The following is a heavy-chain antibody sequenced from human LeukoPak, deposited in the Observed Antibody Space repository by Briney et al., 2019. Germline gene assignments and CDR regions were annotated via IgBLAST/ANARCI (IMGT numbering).Heavy chain of an antibody. J-gene: IGHJ5*02. CDR1: GGSISSYY. CDR3: ARHPSGRMWLQQGGWFDP. V-gene: IGHV4-39*01. D-gene: IGHD5-24*01. Sequence: SETLSLTCTVSGGSISSYYWGWIRQPPGKGLEWIGSMYHNGSTYYNPSLKSRVTISVDTSKNQFFLKLTSVTAADTAVYYCARHPSGRMWLQQGGWFDPWGQGTLVTVSS. CDR2: MYHNGST.